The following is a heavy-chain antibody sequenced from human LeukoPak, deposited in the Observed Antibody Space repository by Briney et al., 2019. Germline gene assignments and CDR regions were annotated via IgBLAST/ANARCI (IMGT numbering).Heavy chain of an antibody. CDR2: TYTSGST. D-gene: IGHD2-8*01. J-gene: IGHJ6*03. V-gene: IGHV4-4*07. Sequence: SETLSLTCTVSGGSISSYYWSWIRQPPGKGLEWIGRTYTSGSTNYNPSLKSRVTMSVDTSKNQFSLKLSSVTAADTAVYYCARDVPYCTNGLCYVRDYYYYMDVWGKGTTVTVSS. CDR3: ARDVPYCTNGLCYVRDYYYYMDV. CDR1: GGSISSYY.